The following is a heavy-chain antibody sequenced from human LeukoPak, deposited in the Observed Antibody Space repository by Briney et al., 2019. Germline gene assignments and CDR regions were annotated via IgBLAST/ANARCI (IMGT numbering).Heavy chain of an antibody. CDR2: IYPGDSDT. Sequence: GESLKISCKDSGYSITGYWIAWVRQMPGKGLEWMGIIYPGDSDTRYSPSFQGQVTISVDKSINTAYLQWSSLRASDTAMYYCARPRLDRSGGSWYFDYWGQGTLVTVSS. V-gene: IGHV5-51*01. J-gene: IGHJ4*02. CDR3: ARPRLDRSGGSWYFDY. D-gene: IGHD2-15*01. CDR1: GYSITGYW.